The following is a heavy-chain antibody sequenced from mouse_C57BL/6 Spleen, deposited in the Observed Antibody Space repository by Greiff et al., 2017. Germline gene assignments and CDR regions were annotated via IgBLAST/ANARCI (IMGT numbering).Heavy chain of an antibody. J-gene: IGHJ2*01. CDR2: ISGGGGNT. Sequence: DVHLVESGGGLVKPGGSLKLSCAASGFTFSSYTMSWVRQTPEKRLEWVATISGGGGNTYYPDSVKGRFTISRDNAKNTLYLQMSSLRSEDTALYYCARQDWDVYYFDYWGQGTTLTVSS. V-gene: IGHV5-9*01. CDR3: ARQDWDVYYFDY. D-gene: IGHD4-1*01. CDR1: GFTFSSYT.